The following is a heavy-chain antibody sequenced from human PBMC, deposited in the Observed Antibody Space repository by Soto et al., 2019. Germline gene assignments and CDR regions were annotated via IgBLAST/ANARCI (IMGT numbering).Heavy chain of an antibody. CDR3: AKDHLMTTVTTVGY. Sequence: QVQLVESGGGVVQPGRSLRLSCAASGFTFSNYGMHWVRQAPGKGLEWVAVISYHGRDKYYADSVKGRFTISRDNSKNTLYLEMNSLRAEDTAVYYRAKDHLMTTVTTVGYWGQGTLVTVSS. J-gene: IGHJ4*02. V-gene: IGHV3-30*18. CDR2: ISYHGRDK. CDR1: GFTFSNYG. D-gene: IGHD4-17*01.